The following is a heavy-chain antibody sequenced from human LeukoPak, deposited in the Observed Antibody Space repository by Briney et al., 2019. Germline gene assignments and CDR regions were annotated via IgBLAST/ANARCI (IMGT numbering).Heavy chain of an antibody. CDR2: INDSGDKT. CDR3: AKLGDVRSGDDY. CDR1: GFTFSKYG. J-gene: IGHJ4*02. D-gene: IGHD2-8*02. Sequence: GGSLRLSCVASGFTFSKYGMSWVRQAPGKGLEWVSGINDSGDKTYYADSVKGRFTISRDNSKNTLYLQMNSLRAEDTAVYYCAKLGDVRSGDDYWGQGTLVTVSS. V-gene: IGHV3-23*01.